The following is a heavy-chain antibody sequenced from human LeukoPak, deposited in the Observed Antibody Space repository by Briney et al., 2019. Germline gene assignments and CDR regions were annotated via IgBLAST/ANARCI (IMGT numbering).Heavy chain of an antibody. CDR1: GGSINTSSYS. J-gene: IGHJ5*02. V-gene: IGHV4-39*07. Sequence: PSETLSLTCAVSGGSINTSSYSWGWIRQSPEMGLEWIASMSYNGRSHSSPSLMSRVTILADTSKNQFSLKLSSVTAADTAVYYCARDRPIKQWLSTFWFDPWGQGTLVTVSS. CDR3: ARDRPIKQWLSTFWFDP. CDR2: MSYNGRS. D-gene: IGHD6-19*01.